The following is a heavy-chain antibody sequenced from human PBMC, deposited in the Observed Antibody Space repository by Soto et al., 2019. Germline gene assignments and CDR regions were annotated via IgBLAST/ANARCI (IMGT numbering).Heavy chain of an antibody. J-gene: IGHJ4*02. CDR2: IYRGGNT. D-gene: IGHD3-22*01. CDR1: GFTVSSIH. Sequence: EVQLVESGGGLIQPGGSLRLSCAASGFTVSSIHMSWVRQATGRGVEWVSVIYRGGNTYYADSVKGRFTIPRDNSKNTLYLQMNSLRAEDTAVYYCARNYYDSGGGFDYWGQGTLVTVSS. V-gene: IGHV3-53*01. CDR3: ARNYYDSGGGFDY.